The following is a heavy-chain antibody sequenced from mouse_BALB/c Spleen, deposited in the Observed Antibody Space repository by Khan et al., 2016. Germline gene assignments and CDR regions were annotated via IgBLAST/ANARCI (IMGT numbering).Heavy chain of an antibody. D-gene: IGHD2-3*01. Sequence: QVQLKESGPGLVAPSQSLSITCTVSGFSLTSYGVHWVRQPPGKGLEWLVVIWSDGSTTYNSALKSRLSISKDNSKSQVFLKMNSHQTDDTAMYYCARRDDGGGAMDSWGQGTSVTVSS. CDR2: IWSDGST. J-gene: IGHJ4*01. CDR3: ARRDDGGGAMDS. CDR1: GFSLTSYG. V-gene: IGHV2-6*02.